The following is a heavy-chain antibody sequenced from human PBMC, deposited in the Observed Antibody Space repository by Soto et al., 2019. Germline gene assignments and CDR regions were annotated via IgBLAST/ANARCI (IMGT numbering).Heavy chain of an antibody. D-gene: IGHD2-2*01. CDR2: ISAGGGNT. V-gene: IGHV3-23*01. Sequence: EVQLLESGGGLVQPGGSLRLSCAASGFSFSTYAMSWVRQAPGKCLEWVSGISAGGGNTFYADSVRGRFSISRDNSKNTLDLQMSSLRAEDTALYYCAKHSEYQLLSWFDPWGQGTLVTVSS. CDR3: AKHSEYQLLSWFDP. J-gene: IGHJ5*02. CDR1: GFSFSTYA.